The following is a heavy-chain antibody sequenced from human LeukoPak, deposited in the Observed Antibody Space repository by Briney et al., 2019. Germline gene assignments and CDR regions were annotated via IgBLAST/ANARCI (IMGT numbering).Heavy chain of an antibody. D-gene: IGHD3-10*01. CDR2: IIPIFGTA. Sequence: GASVTVSCKASGGTFSSYAISWVRQAPGQGLEWMGGIIPIFGTANYAQKFQGRITITRDPSATTAYMELSSLRSEDMAMYYCAKDRGGTGDFDYWGQGTLVTVSS. CDR3: AKDRGGTGDFDY. CDR1: GGTFSSYA. J-gene: IGHJ4*02. V-gene: IGHV1-69*05.